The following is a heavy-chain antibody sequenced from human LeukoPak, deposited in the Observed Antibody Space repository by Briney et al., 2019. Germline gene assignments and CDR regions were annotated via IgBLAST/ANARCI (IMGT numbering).Heavy chain of an antibody. Sequence: GESLKISCKGSGYSFTSYWIGWVRQMPGKGLEWMGIIYPGDSDTRYSPSFQGQVTISADKSISTAYLQWSSLKASDTAMYYCARQAPTYYYDSSAPYYFDYWGQGTLVTVSS. CDR2: IYPGDSDT. D-gene: IGHD3-22*01. V-gene: IGHV5-51*01. CDR1: GYSFTSYW. J-gene: IGHJ4*02. CDR3: ARQAPTYYYDSSAPYYFDY.